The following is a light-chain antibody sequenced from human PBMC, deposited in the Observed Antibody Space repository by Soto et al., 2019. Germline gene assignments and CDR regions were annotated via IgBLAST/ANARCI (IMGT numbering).Light chain of an antibody. J-gene: IGKJ4*01. CDR1: QSVSSSY. V-gene: IGKV3-20*01. Sequence: IVLTQSPGTLSLSPVERATLSCRASQSVSSSYLAWYQHKPGQAPRLLISGASNRAAGIPDRLSGSASGTDFTLTISRLEPEDFAVYYCQQYDNSFTFGGGTKVDIK. CDR2: GAS. CDR3: QQYDNSFT.